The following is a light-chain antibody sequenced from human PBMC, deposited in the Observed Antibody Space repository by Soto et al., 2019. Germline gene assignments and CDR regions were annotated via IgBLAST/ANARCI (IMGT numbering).Light chain of an antibody. Sequence: EIVLTQSPDTLSLSPGERATLSCRASQSVSSSYLAWYQQKPGPAPPLLIYATFSRATVIPDRFSGRWAGTYFTLTISRLEHEYFAVYYWQQYSTSLYTFGQGTKVEIK. J-gene: IGKJ2*01. CDR1: QSVSSSY. CDR3: QQYSTSLYT. CDR2: ATF. V-gene: IGKV3-20*01.